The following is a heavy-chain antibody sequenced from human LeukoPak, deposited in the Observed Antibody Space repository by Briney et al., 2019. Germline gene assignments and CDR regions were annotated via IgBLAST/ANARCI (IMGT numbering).Heavy chain of an antibody. D-gene: IGHD1-26*01. V-gene: IGHV3-21*01. CDR1: GFTFSSYS. Sequence: PGGSLRLSCAASGFTFSSYSMNWVRQAPGKGLEWVSSISSRSSYIYYADSVKGRFTISRDNAKNSLYLQMNSLRAEDTAVYYCARSIIVGATGAFDVWGQGTMVTVS. J-gene: IGHJ3*01. CDR3: ARSIIVGATGAFDV. CDR2: ISSRSSYI.